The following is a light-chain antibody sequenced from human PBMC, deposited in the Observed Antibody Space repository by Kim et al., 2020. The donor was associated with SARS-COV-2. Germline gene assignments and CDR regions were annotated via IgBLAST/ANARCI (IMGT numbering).Light chain of an antibody. CDR3: SSYTSSSTYV. CDR1: SSGVGGYNY. Sequence: GQSIPISCPGTSSGVGGYNYVSRYQQHPGKAPKLMIYDVSKRPSGVSNRFSGSKSGNTASLTISGLQAEDEADYYCSSYTSSSTYVFGTGTKVTVL. V-gene: IGLV2-14*04. CDR2: DVS. J-gene: IGLJ1*01.